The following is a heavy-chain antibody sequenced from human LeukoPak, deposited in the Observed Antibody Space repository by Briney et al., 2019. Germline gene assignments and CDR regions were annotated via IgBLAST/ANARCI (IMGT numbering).Heavy chain of an antibody. V-gene: IGHV3-15*01. D-gene: IGHD3-22*01. CDR3: TTVGAKPYYDSSGYYWDAFDI. CDR1: GFTFSNAW. J-gene: IGHJ3*02. Sequence: PGGSLRLSCAASGFTFSNAWMSWVRQAPGKGLEWVGRIKSKTDGGTTDYAAPVKGRFTISRDDSKNTLYLQMNSLKTEDTAVYYCTTVGAKPYYDSSGYYWDAFDIWGQGTMVTVSS. CDR2: IKSKTDGGTT.